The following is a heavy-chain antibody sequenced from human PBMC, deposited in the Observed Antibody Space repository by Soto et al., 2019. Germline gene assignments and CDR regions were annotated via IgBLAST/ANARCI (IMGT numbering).Heavy chain of an antibody. V-gene: IGHV1-69*13. D-gene: IGHD2-2*01. J-gene: IGHJ6*02. CDR1: GDTFSSYA. Sequence: FSVKVSCKASGDTFSSYAISWVRQATGQGLEWMGGIIPISGTANYAQKFQGRVTITADESASTAYMELSSLRSEDTAVYYCARSQGSSTSLEIYYYYYYGMDVWGQGTTVTVSS. CDR2: IIPISGTA. CDR3: ARSQGSSTSLEIYYYYYYGMDV.